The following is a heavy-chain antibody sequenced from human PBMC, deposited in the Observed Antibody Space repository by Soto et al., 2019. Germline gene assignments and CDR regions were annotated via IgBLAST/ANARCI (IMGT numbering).Heavy chain of an antibody. Sequence: PSETLSLTCTVSGGSIISGGYYWIWIRQHPGKGLEWIGYIYYSGSTYYNPSLKSRVTISVDTSKNQFSLKLSSVTAADTAVYYCARDGIVVVNNYGMDVWGQGTTVTVSS. V-gene: IGHV4-31*03. CDR1: GGSIISGGYY. CDR2: IYYSGST. D-gene: IGHD2-21*01. J-gene: IGHJ6*02. CDR3: ARDGIVVVNNYGMDV.